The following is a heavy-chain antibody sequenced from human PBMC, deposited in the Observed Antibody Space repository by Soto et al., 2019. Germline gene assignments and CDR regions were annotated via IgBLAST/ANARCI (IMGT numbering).Heavy chain of an antibody. CDR1: GGSISSCDYY. V-gene: IGHV4-30-4*01. D-gene: IGHD2-21*02. CDR2: IYYSGST. CDR3: ARGDCPDY. Sequence: SETLSLTCTVSGGSISSCDYYWCWIRQPPGKGLDWIGYIYYSGSTYYNPSLKSRVTISVDTSKNQFSLKLSSVTAADTAVYYCARGDCPDYWGQGTLVTVSS. J-gene: IGHJ4*02.